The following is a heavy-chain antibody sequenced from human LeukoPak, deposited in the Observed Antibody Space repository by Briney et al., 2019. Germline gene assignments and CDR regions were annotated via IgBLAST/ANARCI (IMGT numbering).Heavy chain of an antibody. D-gene: IGHD1-26*01. J-gene: IGHJ4*02. Sequence: PSETLSLTCTVSGGSISSYYWSWIRQPPGKGLEWIGYIYYSGSTNYNPSLKSRVTISVDTSKNQFSLKLSSVTAADTAVYYCARTTPTYSGSFDYWGQGTLVTVSS. CDR1: GGSISSYY. V-gene: IGHV4-59*08. CDR3: ARTTPTYSGSFDY. CDR2: IYYSGST.